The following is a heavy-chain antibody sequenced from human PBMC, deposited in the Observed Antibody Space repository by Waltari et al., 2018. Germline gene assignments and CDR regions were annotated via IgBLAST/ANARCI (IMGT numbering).Heavy chain of an antibody. CDR3: ARGRRVAAAGYYFDY. CDR2: IYYSGST. CDR1: GGSISSSSYY. Sequence: QLQLQESGPGLVKPSETLSLTCTVSGGSISSSSYYWGWIRQPPGKGLEWIGSIYYSGSTYSNPSLKSRVTISVDTSKNQFSLKLSSVTAADTAVYYCARGRRVAAAGYYFDYWGQGTLVTVSS. V-gene: IGHV4-39*07. D-gene: IGHD6-13*01. J-gene: IGHJ4*02.